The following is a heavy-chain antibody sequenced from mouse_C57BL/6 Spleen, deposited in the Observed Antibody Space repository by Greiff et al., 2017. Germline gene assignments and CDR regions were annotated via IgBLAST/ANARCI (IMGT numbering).Heavy chain of an antibody. J-gene: IGHJ4*01. Sequence: EVKLVESGGGLVKPGGTLKLSCAASGFTFSDYGMHWVRQAPEKGLEWVAYISSGSSTIYYADTVTGRFTISRDNAKNTLFLQMTRLRSEDTAMYYCARTSSRYAMDYWGQGTSVTVSS. CDR1: GFTFSDYG. V-gene: IGHV5-17*01. CDR3: ARTSSRYAMDY. CDR2: ISSGSSTI.